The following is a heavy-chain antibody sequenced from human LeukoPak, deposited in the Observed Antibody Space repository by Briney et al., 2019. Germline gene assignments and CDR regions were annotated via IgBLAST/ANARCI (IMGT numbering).Heavy chain of an antibody. CDR2: TNHSGST. Sequence: PSETLSLTCAVYGGSFSGYYWSWIRQPPGKGLEWIGETNHSGSTNYNPSLKSRVTISVDTSKNQFSLKLSSVTAADTAVYYCASRCSGGSCYPDFDYWGQGTLVTVSS. CDR1: GGSFSGYY. V-gene: IGHV4-34*01. D-gene: IGHD2-15*01. CDR3: ASRCSGGSCYPDFDY. J-gene: IGHJ4*02.